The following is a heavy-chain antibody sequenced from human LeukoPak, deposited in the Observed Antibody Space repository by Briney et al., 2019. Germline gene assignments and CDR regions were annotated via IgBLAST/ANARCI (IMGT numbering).Heavy chain of an antibody. CDR3: AIVGSSGLLGEFNY. D-gene: IGHD1-26*01. J-gene: IGHJ4*02. Sequence: ASVKFYCKASGFTFPAYGFSWVRQAPGQGLEWVGWISAHSGKTDSTQKFQGRDTMTTDTPTSTAYMELTSLRSDDTAEYYCAIVGSSGLLGEFNYWGQGTRVTVSS. CDR1: GFTFPAYG. V-gene: IGHV1-18*01. CDR2: ISAHSGKT.